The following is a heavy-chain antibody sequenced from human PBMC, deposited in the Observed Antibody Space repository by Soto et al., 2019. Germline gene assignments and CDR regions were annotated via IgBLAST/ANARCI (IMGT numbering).Heavy chain of an antibody. Sequence: ETLSLTCTVSGDSISSYSWSWIRQPAGMGLEWIGRVYTSGTTNFNPSLKSRVSMSVDTSKNQFSLRLNSVTAADTAIYFCARDRITMLRGAPQFDPWGQGILVTVSS. CDR1: GDSISSYS. CDR3: ARDRITMLRGAPQFDP. J-gene: IGHJ5*02. CDR2: VYTSGTT. V-gene: IGHV4-4*07. D-gene: IGHD3-10*01.